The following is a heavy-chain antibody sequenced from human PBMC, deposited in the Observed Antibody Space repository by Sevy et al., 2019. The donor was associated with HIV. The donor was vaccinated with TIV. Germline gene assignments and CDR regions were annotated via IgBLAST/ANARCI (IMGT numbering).Heavy chain of an antibody. J-gene: IGHJ4*02. V-gene: IGHV3-33*01. D-gene: IGHD3-16*01. CDR2: IWYDGSNK. Sequence: GGSLRLSCAASGFSLSGYGMHWVRQAPGKGLEWVAVIWYDGSNKEYADSVKGRFTISRDNSKTSLFLQMNSLSAEDTGVYYCVREGLGGFSYSLDCWGQGTLVTVSS. CDR1: GFSLSGYG. CDR3: VREGLGGFSYSLDC.